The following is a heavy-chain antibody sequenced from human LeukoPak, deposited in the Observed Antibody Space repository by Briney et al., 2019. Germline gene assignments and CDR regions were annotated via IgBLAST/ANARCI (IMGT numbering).Heavy chain of an antibody. D-gene: IGHD2-2*01. J-gene: IGHJ4*02. Sequence: GGSLRLSCAASGFTFSSYAMSWVRQAPGKGLEWVSAISASGDSTYYADSVKGRFTISRDNSKNTLYLQMNSLRAEDTAVYYCAKTGTSGRVDYWGQGTLVTVSS. CDR3: AKTGTSGRVDY. V-gene: IGHV3-23*01. CDR2: ISASGDST. CDR1: GFTFSSYA.